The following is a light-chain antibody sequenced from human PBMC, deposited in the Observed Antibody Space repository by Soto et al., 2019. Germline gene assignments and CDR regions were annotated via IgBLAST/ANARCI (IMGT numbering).Light chain of an antibody. V-gene: IGKV1-39*01. Sequence: IQMTQSPSSLSASVGDRVTITCRASQSISSYLNWYQQKPGKAPKLLIYAASSLQSGVPSRFSGSGSGTDFTLTISSLQPEDFATDYCQQSYSTPPRYTFGQGTKLEIK. CDR1: QSISSY. CDR3: QQSYSTPPRYT. CDR2: AAS. J-gene: IGKJ2*01.